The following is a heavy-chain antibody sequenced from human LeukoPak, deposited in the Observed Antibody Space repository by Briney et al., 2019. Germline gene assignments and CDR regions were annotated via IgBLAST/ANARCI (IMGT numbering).Heavy chain of an antibody. D-gene: IGHD3-10*01. CDR2: INPSGGST. CDR3: ARFSDLDAFDI. V-gene: IGHV1-46*01. J-gene: IGHJ3*02. Sequence: ASVKVSCKASGYTFTSYYMHWVRQAPGQGLEWMGIINPSGGSTSYAQKFQGRVTMPRDTSTSTVYMELSSPRSEDTAVYYCARFSDLDAFDIWGQGTMVTVSS. CDR1: GYTFTSYY.